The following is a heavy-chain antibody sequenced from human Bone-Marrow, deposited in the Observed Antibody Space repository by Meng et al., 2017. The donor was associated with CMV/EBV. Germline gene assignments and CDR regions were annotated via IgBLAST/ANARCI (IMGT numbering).Heavy chain of an antibody. CDR3: VGGRYSYGH. V-gene: IGHV1-8*01. CDR1: GYTLTRYD. CDR2: MNPNSGNT. J-gene: IGHJ4*02. Sequence: KVSCKASGYTLTRYDFNWVRQATGQGLEWMGWMNPNSGNTGYAQKFQGRVTMTRNTSISTAYMELSSLRSEDTAVYYCVGGRYSYGHWGQGTLVTVSS. D-gene: IGHD5-18*01.